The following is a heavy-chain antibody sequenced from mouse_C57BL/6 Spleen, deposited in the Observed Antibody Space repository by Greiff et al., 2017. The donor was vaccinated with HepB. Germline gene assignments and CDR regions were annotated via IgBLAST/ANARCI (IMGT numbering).Heavy chain of an antibody. V-gene: IGHV1-50*01. CDR2: IDPSDSYT. Sequence: QVQLQQPGAELVKPGASVKLSCKASGYTFTSYWMQWVKQRPGQGLEWIGEIDPSDSYTNYNQKFKGKATLTVDTSSSTAYMQLSSLTSEDSAVYYCTRGGYDYDLRYAMDYWGQGTSVTVSS. D-gene: IGHD2-4*01. CDR1: GYTFTSYW. CDR3: TRGGYDYDLRYAMDY. J-gene: IGHJ4*01.